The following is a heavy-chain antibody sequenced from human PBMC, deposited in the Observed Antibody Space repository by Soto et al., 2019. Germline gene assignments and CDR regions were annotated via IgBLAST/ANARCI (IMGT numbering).Heavy chain of an antibody. J-gene: IGHJ4*02. CDR1: GFTFSSYW. V-gene: IGHV3-7*01. CDR3: VGAHFDY. Sequence: EVLMVESGGDLVQPGGSLRLSCSGSGFTFSSYWMNWVRQTPGKGLEWVANINEDGSDTYYMDSVKGRFTISRDNAKNSLYLQMNSLRGEDTAVYFCVGAHFDYWGQGTLVIVSS. CDR2: INEDGSDT.